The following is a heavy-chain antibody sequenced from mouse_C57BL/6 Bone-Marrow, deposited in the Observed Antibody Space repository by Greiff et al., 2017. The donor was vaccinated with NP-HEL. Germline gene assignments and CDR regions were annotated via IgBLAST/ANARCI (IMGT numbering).Heavy chain of an antibody. CDR1: GYTFTSYW. V-gene: IGHV1-53*01. Sequence: QVQLQQPGTELVKPGASVKLSCKASGYTFTSYWMHWVKQRPGQGLEWIGNINPSNGGTNYNEKFKSKATLTVAKSSSTAYMQLSSLTSEDSAVSYCARGTAVVPWYFDVWGTGTTVTVSS. CDR2: INPSNGGT. D-gene: IGHD1-1*01. CDR3: ARGTAVVPWYFDV. J-gene: IGHJ1*03.